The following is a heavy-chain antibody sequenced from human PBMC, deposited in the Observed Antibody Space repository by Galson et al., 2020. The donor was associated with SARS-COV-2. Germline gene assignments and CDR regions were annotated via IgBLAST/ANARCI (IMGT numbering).Heavy chain of an antibody. J-gene: IGHJ3*02. CDR1: GGTFSSYA. V-gene: IGHV1-2*02. CDR2: INPNSGGT. CDR3: ARDLGYYYDSSGYPLDAFDI. Sequence: ASVKVSCKASGGTFSSYAISWVRQAPGQGLEWMGWINPNSGGTNYAQKFQGRVTMTRDTSISTAYMELSRLRSDDTAVYYCARDLGYYYDSSGYPLDAFDIWGQGTMVTVSS. D-gene: IGHD3-22*01.